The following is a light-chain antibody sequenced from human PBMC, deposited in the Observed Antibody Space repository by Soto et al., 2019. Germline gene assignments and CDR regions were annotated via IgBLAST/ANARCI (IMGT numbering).Light chain of an antibody. CDR3: SSYTSSSTLVV. Sequence: QSALAQPASVSXSPGQSITISCTGTSSDVGGYNYVSWYQQHPGKAPKLMIYDVSNRPSGVSNRFSGSKSGNTASLTISGLQAEDEADYYCSSYTSSSTLVVFGGGTKVTVL. J-gene: IGLJ2*01. CDR1: SSDVGGYNY. V-gene: IGLV2-14*01. CDR2: DVS.